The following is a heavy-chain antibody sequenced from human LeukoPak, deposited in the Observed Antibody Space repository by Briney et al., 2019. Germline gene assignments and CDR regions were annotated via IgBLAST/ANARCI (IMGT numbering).Heavy chain of an antibody. V-gene: IGHV4-34*01. CDR2: INHSGST. Sequence: SETLSLTCAVYGGSFSGYYWSWIRQPPGKGLEWIGEINHSGSTNYNPSLKSRVTISVDTSKNQFSLKLSSVTAADTAMYYCARHERITMIVVVIPDWAFDIWGQGTMVTVSS. D-gene: IGHD3-22*01. CDR1: GGSFSGYY. CDR3: ARHERITMIVVVIPDWAFDI. J-gene: IGHJ3*02.